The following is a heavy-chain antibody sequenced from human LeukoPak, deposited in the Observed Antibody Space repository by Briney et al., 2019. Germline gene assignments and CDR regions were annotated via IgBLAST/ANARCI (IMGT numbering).Heavy chain of an antibody. V-gene: IGHV4-39*07. Sequence: SETLSLTCTVSGGSISSSSYYWGWIRQPPGKGLEWIGSIYYSGSTYYNPSLKSRVTISVDTSKNQFSLKLSSVTAADTAVYYCARVATGTTLSWGQGTLVTVSS. D-gene: IGHD1-1*01. CDR3: ARVATGTTLS. CDR1: GGSISSSSYY. CDR2: IYYSGST. J-gene: IGHJ5*02.